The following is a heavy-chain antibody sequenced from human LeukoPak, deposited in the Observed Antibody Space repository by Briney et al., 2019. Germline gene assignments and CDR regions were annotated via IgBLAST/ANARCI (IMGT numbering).Heavy chain of an antibody. CDR1: GFTFSSYS. D-gene: IGHD1-14*01. CDR3: ATQSGKPTQNYYMDV. V-gene: IGHV3-21*01. CDR2: ISSSSSYI. Sequence: PGGSLRLSCAASGFTFSSYSMNWVRQAPGKGLEWVSSISSSSSYIYYADSVKGRFTISRDNAKNSLYLQMNSLRAEDTAVYYCATQSGKPTQNYYMDVWGKGTTVTVSS. J-gene: IGHJ6*03.